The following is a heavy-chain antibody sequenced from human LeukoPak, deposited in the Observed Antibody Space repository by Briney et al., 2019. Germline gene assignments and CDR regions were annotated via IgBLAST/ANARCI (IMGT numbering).Heavy chain of an antibody. Sequence: MSGGSLRLSCAASGFTFSSYSMNWVRQAPGKGLEWVSSISSSSSYIYYADSVKGRFTISRDNAKNSLYLQMNSLRAEDTAVYYCARKWLPYTLLNYPDYWGQGTLVIVSS. CDR2: ISSSSSYI. V-gene: IGHV3-21*01. CDR1: GFTFSSYS. CDR3: ARKWLPYTLLNYPDY. D-gene: IGHD3-22*01. J-gene: IGHJ4*02.